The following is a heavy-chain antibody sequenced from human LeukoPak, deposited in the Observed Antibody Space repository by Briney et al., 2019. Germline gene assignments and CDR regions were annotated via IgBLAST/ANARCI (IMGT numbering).Heavy chain of an antibody. Sequence: GESLKISCAASGFTFDDYGMSWVRQAPGKGLEWVSGINWNGGSTGYADSVKGRFTISRDNAKNSLYLQMNSLRAEDTALYYCARGGNYDFWSGYWVLDYWGQGTLVTVSS. CDR3: ARGGNYDFWSGYWVLDY. J-gene: IGHJ4*02. V-gene: IGHV3-20*04. D-gene: IGHD3-3*01. CDR1: GFTFDDYG. CDR2: INWNGGST.